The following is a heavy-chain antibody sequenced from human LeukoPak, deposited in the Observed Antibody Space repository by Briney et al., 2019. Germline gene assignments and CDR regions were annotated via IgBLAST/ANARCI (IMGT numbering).Heavy chain of an antibody. Sequence: GGSLRLSCAASGFTFSSYSMNWVRQAPGKGLEWVSYISSSSSTIYYADSVKGRFTISRDNAENSLYLQMNSLRDEDTAVYYCARDVTGYRYGPWKHKYYYYMEVWGKGTTVTVSS. V-gene: IGHV3-48*02. CDR1: GFTFSSYS. D-gene: IGHD5-18*01. CDR3: ARDVTGYRYGPWKHKYYYYMEV. J-gene: IGHJ6*03. CDR2: ISSSSSTI.